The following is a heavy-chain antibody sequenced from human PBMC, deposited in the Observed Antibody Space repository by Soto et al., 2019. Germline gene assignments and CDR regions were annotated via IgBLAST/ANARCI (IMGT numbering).Heavy chain of an antibody. D-gene: IGHD1-26*01. CDR3: AKDRIVGAMDYYYGMDV. CDR1: GFSFSSHG. J-gene: IGHJ6*02. CDR2: ISYDGYNK. Sequence: GGSLSLSCAASGFSFSSHGMHWVRQAPGKGLEWVAVISYDGYNKYYADSVKGRFTISRDNSKNTLYLQMNSLRAEDTAVYYCAKDRIVGAMDYYYGMDVWGQGTTVTVSS. V-gene: IGHV3-30*18.